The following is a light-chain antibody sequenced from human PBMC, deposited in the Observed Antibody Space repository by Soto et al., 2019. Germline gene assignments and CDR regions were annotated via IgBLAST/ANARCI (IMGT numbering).Light chain of an antibody. J-gene: IGLJ1*01. Sequence: QSVLTQPPSVSGDPGQRVTISCTGGSSNIGAGFDVHWYQQLPGAAPKLLIFRNYNRPSEVPDRFSGSRSGASASLAITGLQADDEADYYCQSFDNSLVFGTGTKVTVL. CDR2: RNY. V-gene: IGLV1-40*01. CDR1: SSNIGAGFD. CDR3: QSFDNSLV.